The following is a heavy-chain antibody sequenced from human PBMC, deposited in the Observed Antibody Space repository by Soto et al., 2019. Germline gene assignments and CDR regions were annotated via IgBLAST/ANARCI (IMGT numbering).Heavy chain of an antibody. J-gene: IGHJ6*02. CDR1: GYMFTNYF. V-gene: IGHV1-46*01. Sequence: QVQLVQSGAEVKQPGASVKISCTSSGYMFTNYFIHWVRLVPGQGLQWIVVLNPRVGSTSTAQRFAGRVTLTRDTSPSTVSMEVSSRRLEDTGVYVCARGGSVVLVPVAMHVDQYGMDLWGQGTTVTVS. CDR3: ARGGSVVLVPVAMHVDQYGMDL. D-gene: IGHD2-2*01. CDR2: LNPRVGST.